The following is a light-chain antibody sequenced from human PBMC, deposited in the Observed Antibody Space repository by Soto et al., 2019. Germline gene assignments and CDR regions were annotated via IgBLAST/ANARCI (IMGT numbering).Light chain of an antibody. V-gene: IGKV1-5*03. CDR3: QQYNSISRS. CDR2: KAS. Sequence: DLQMTQSPSTLSASVGDRVTITCRASQNILSWLAWYQQKPGKAPNLLIFKASSLESGVPSRFSGSGSGTEFTLTISSLQPDDFATYYCQQYNSISRSFGQGTKVEMK. J-gene: IGKJ1*01. CDR1: QNILSW.